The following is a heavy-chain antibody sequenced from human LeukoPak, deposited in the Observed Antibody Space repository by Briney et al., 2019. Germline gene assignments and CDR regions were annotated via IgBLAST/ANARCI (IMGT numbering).Heavy chain of an antibody. Sequence: SETLSLTCTVSGGPTSSSSYYWGWIRQPPGKGLEWIGNIYYSGSTYYNPSLKSRVTISVDTSKNQFSLKLSSVTAADTAVYYCARLVVVITSSSRGYYFDYWGQGTLVTVSS. D-gene: IGHD3-22*01. CDR3: ARLVVVITSSSRGYYFDY. J-gene: IGHJ4*02. CDR2: IYYSGST. V-gene: IGHV4-39*01. CDR1: GGPTSSSSYY.